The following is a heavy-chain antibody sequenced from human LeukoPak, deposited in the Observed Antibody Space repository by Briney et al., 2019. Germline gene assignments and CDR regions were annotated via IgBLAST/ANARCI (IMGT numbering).Heavy chain of an antibody. Sequence: SETLSLTCTVAGYSISSGYYWGWIRQPPGKGLEWIGSIYHSGSTYYNPSLKSRVTISVDTSKNQFSLKLSSVTAADTAVYYCARAVGAGINTDYWGQGTLVTVSS. D-gene: IGHD1-1*01. CDR2: IYHSGST. CDR1: GYSISSGYY. J-gene: IGHJ4*02. V-gene: IGHV4-38-2*02. CDR3: ARAVGAGINTDY.